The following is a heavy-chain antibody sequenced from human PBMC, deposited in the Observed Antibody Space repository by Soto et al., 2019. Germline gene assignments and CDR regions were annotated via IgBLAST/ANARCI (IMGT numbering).Heavy chain of an antibody. CDR2: IWADGNNR. CDR3: VRGDNWNDEASDY. CDR1: GCMFSNHG. D-gene: IGHD1-1*01. V-gene: IGHV3-33*01. J-gene: IGHJ4*02. Sequence: QVQLVESGGGVVQPGRSLRLSCAASGCMFSNHGMHWVRQAPGKGLEWVAAIWADGNNRYYADSVKGRITISRDNSKNTLYLQMNSLRAEDTAVYYCVRGDNWNDEASDYWGQGTLVTVSS.